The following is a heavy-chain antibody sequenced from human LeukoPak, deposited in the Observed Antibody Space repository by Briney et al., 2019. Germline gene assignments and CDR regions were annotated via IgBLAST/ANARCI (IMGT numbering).Heavy chain of an antibody. CDR3: ASKLTTGY. CDR1: GLTVSSNY. V-gene: IGHV3-66*01. CDR2: IYSGGTT. J-gene: IGHJ4*02. Sequence: GWSLRLSCVVSGLTVSSNYMSWVRQAPGKGLEWVSVIYSGGTTNYADSVKGRFLVYRDNSKNTLYLQMNSLRAEDTAVYYCASKLTTGYWGQGTLVTVSS. D-gene: IGHD4-17*01.